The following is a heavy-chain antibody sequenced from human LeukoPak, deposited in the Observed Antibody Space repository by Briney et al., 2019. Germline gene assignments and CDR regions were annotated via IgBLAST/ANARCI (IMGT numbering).Heavy chain of an antibody. CDR2: IKEDGSEK. Sequence: GGSLRLSCAASGFTFSNYWMSWVRQAPGKGLEWVANIKEDGSEKYYVDSVKGRFTISRDNAKNSLSLQVNSLSAEDTAVYYCARVDYVWGSYRYASGAFDIWGQGTMVTVSS. CDR3: ARVDYVWGSYRYASGAFDI. J-gene: IGHJ3*02. V-gene: IGHV3-7*03. CDR1: GFTFSNYW. D-gene: IGHD3-16*02.